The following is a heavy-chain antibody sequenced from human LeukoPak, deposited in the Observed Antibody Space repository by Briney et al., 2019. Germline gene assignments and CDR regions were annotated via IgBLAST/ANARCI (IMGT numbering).Heavy chain of an antibody. CDR3: AKSGGYCSGSGGVCYPNWFDS. CDR2: ITPDGTVT. CDR1: GFTFSSYA. V-gene: IGHV3-23*01. Sequence: GGSLRLSCAASGFTFSSYAMNCVRQAPGKGLEWVSTITPDGTVTYYADSVKGRFTISRDNSKDTVYLQMNSLRGEDTAVYHCAKSGGYCSGSGGVCYPNWFDSWGQGTLVTVSS. D-gene: IGHD2-15*01. J-gene: IGHJ5*01.